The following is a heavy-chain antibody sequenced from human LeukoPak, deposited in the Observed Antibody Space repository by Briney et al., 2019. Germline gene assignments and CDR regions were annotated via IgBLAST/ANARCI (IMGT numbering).Heavy chain of an antibody. J-gene: IGHJ3*01. V-gene: IGHV4-59*01. Sequence: PSETLSLTCSVSGDSISEYYWSWIRQPPGKGPEWIGYIYVSGNTNYNPSLKSRVTLSLDTSKNQFSLKMTSVTAADTAIYYCARVPGGGTAANWGQGTMVTVSS. D-gene: IGHD1-7*01. CDR3: ARVPGGGTAAN. CDR2: IYVSGNT. CDR1: GDSISEYY.